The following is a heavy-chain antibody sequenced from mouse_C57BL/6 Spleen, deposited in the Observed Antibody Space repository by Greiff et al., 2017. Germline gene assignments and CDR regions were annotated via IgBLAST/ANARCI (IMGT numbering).Heavy chain of an antibody. CDR1: GFTFTDYY. J-gene: IGHJ3*01. CDR3: ARSAYYGNYWFAY. V-gene: IGHV7-3*01. D-gene: IGHD2-10*01. CDR2: IRNKANGYTT. Sequence: EVKLVESGGGLVQPGGSLSLSCAASGFTFTDYYMSWVRQPPGKALEWLGFIRNKANGYTTEYSASVKGRFTISRDNSQSILYLQMNALRAEDSATYYCARSAYYGNYWFAYWGQGTLVTVSA.